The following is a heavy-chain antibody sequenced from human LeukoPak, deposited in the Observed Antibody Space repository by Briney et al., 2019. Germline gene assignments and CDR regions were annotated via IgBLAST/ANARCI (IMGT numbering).Heavy chain of an antibody. Sequence: PGESLKISCRGSGYSFTSYWIGWVRQMPGKGLEGMVIIYPGDSDTRYSPSFQGQVTISADKSISTAYLQWSSLKASDTAMYYCARRVSYSSSRHYFDYWGPGNPGTASS. CDR3: ARRVSYSSSRHYFDY. D-gene: IGHD6-6*01. CDR2: IYPGDSDT. J-gene: IGHJ4*02. V-gene: IGHV5-51*01. CDR1: GYSFTSYW.